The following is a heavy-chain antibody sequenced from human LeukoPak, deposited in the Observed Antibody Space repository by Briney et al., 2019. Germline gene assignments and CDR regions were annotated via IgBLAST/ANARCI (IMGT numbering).Heavy chain of an antibody. D-gene: IGHD1-14*01. CDR2: IYGGGPT. CDR3: ARDLGIAGTTHAFDI. Sequence: PGGSLRLSCAASGFTVSRNYMSWVRQAPGRGLECVSVIYGGGPTYYADSVKGRFTISRGTAKNTLYLQMNSLRGEDTAVYFCARDLGIAGTTHAFDIWGHGTMVTVSS. V-gene: IGHV3-53*01. CDR1: GFTVSRNY. J-gene: IGHJ3*02.